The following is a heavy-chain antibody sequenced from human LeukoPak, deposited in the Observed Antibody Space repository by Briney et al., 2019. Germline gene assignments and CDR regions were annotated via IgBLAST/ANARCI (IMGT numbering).Heavy chain of an antibody. Sequence: PSETLSLTCAVYGGSFSGYYWSWIRQPPGEGMEWIGEINHSGSTNYNPSLKSRVTISVDTSKNQFSLKLSSVTAADTAVYYCARGVMDTRTDFDYWGQGTLVTVSS. J-gene: IGHJ4*02. CDR2: INHSGST. CDR1: GGSFSGYY. CDR3: ARGVMDTRTDFDY. D-gene: IGHD5-18*01. V-gene: IGHV4-34*01.